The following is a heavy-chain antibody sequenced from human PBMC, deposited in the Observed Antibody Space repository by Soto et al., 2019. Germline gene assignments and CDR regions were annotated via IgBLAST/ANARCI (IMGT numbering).Heavy chain of an antibody. Sequence: SETLSLTCTVSGGSISSYYWSWIRQPAGKGLEWIGRIYTSGITNYNPSLKSRVTMSVDTSKNQFSLKLSSVTAADTAVYYCPRGFGSLVYYYYGMDVWGQGTTVTVSS. J-gene: IGHJ6*02. D-gene: IGHD3-16*01. V-gene: IGHV4-4*07. CDR1: GGSISSYY. CDR3: PRGFGSLVYYYYGMDV. CDR2: IYTSGIT.